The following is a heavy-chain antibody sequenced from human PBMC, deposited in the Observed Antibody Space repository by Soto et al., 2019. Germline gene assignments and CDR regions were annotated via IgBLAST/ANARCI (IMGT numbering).Heavy chain of an antibody. CDR1: GFTFSSYG. CDR3: AKDQLRGVRGVITYYYGMDV. J-gene: IGHJ6*02. Sequence: PGGSLRLSCAASGFTFSSYGMRWVRQAPGKGLEWVAVISYDGSNKYYADSVKGRFTISRDNSKNTLYLQMNSLRAEDTAVYYCAKDQLRGVRGVITYYYGMDVWGQGTTVTVSS. V-gene: IGHV3-30*18. D-gene: IGHD3-10*01. CDR2: ISYDGSNK.